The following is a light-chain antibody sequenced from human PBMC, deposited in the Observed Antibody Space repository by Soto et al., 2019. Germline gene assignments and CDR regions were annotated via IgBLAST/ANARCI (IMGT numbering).Light chain of an antibody. CDR2: SNN. CDR1: SSNIRSNS. J-gene: IGLJ2*01. Sequence: QSVLTQPPSASGTPGQRVTSSCSGSSSNIRSNSVSWYQQLPGTAPKLLIYSNNQRPSGVPDRFSGSKSGTSASLAISGLQSEDEADYYCAAWDDSLNGHVAFGGGTKLTVL. CDR3: AAWDDSLNGHVA. V-gene: IGLV1-44*01.